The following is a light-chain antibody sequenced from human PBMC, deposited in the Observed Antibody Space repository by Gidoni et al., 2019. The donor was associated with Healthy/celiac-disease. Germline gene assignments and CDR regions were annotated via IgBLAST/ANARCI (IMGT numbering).Light chain of an antibody. CDR1: QSVSSN. J-gene: IGKJ5*01. CDR3: QQYNNWPPVIT. CDR2: GAS. V-gene: IGKV3-15*01. Sequence: EIVMTQSPATLSVSPGERAPLSCRASQSVSSNLAWYQQKPGQAPRLLIYGASTRATGIPARFSGSGSGTEFTLTISSLQSEDFAVYYCQQYNNWPPVITFGQGTRLEIK.